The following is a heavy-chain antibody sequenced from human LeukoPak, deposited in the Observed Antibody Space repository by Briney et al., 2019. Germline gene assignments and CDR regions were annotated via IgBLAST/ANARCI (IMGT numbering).Heavy chain of an antibody. CDR3: ATDAYDPEG. D-gene: IGHD3-3*01. CDR2: ISGDGGST. Sequence: GGSLRLSCAASGFTFDDYAMHWVRQAPGKGLEWVSLISGDGGSTYYADSVKGRFTISRDNAKNSLYLQMNSLRAEDTAVYYCATDAYDPEGWGQGTLVTVSS. J-gene: IGHJ4*02. V-gene: IGHV3-43*02. CDR1: GFTFDDYA.